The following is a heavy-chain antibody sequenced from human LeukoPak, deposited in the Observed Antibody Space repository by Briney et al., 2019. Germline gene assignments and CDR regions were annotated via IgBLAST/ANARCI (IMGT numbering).Heavy chain of an antibody. CDR3: AREGGGYCSGGSCPYGMDV. V-gene: IGHV4-38-2*01. CDR2: IYHSGST. J-gene: IGHJ6*04. CDR1: GYSISSGYY. Sequence: SETLSLTCAVSGYSISSGYYWGWIRQPPGKGLEWIGSIYHSGSTYYNPSLKSRVTISVDTSKNQFSLKLSSVTAAGTAVYYCAREGGGYCSGGSCPYGMDVWGKGTTVTVSS. D-gene: IGHD2-15*01.